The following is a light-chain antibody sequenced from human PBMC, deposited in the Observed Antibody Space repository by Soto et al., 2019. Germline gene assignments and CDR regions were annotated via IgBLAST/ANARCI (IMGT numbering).Light chain of an antibody. V-gene: IGKV3-15*01. J-gene: IGKJ5*01. Sequence: EIVLTQSPGTLSLSPGERATLSCRASQTINSSYLAWYQQKPGQAPRLLIYGASNRATGIPARFSGSGSGTEFTLTISSLQSEDFAVYYCQQYNNWPLTFGQGTRLEI. CDR1: QTINSSY. CDR2: GAS. CDR3: QQYNNWPLT.